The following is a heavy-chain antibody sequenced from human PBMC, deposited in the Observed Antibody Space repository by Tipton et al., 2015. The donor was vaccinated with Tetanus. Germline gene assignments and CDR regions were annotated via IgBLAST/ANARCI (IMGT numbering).Heavy chain of an antibody. Sequence: SLRLSCAASGIAFSSYWMHWVRQAPGKGLVWVSRINSDGSSTSYADSVKGRFTISRDNAKNLLYLQMNSLRAEDTALYYCVRGVAVVGTNWFDTWGQGTLVTVSS. CDR3: VRGVAVVGTNWFDT. J-gene: IGHJ5*02. CDR1: GIAFSSYW. CDR2: INSDGSST. D-gene: IGHD3-3*01. V-gene: IGHV3-74*01.